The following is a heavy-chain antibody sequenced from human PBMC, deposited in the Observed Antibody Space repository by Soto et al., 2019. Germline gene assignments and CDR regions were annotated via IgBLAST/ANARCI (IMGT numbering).Heavy chain of an antibody. D-gene: IGHD2-2*01. Sequence: PGESLEISCKGSGYSFTSYWISWVRQMPGKGLEWMGRIDPSDSYTNYSPSFQGHVTISADKSISTAYLQWSSLKASDTAMYYCARRNCSSTSCSRYYYGLDVWGQGTTVTVSS. CDR1: GYSFTSYW. CDR2: IDPSDSYT. V-gene: IGHV5-10-1*01. CDR3: ARRNCSSTSCSRYYYGLDV. J-gene: IGHJ6*02.